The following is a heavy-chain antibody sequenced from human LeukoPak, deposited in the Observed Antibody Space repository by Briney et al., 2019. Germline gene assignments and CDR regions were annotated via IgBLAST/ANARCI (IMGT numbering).Heavy chain of an antibody. CDR1: GFTFSSYA. CDR2: IYSDNT. D-gene: IGHD4/OR15-4a*01. J-gene: IGHJ4*02. V-gene: IGHV3-53*01. Sequence: GGSLRLSCAASGFTFSSYAMSWVRQAPGKGLEWVSFIYSDNTHYSDSVKGRFTISRDNSKNTLYLQMNSLRAEDTAVYYCARRAGAYSHPYDYWGQGALVTVSS. CDR3: ARRAGAYSHPYDY.